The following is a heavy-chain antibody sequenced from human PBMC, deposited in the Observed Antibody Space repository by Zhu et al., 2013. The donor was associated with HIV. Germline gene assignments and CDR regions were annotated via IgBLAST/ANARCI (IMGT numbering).Heavy chain of an antibody. V-gene: IGHV1-8*01. J-gene: IGHJ4*02. CDR2: MKPESGST. CDR3: ARGFMAQSPPPGYFDY. CDR1: GYTFTNYD. Sequence: ASVKVSCKASGYTFTNYDINWVRQSAAGGVEWLGWMKPESGSTGYAPQFQGRITMTRDTSINTAYMELTAADTAIYYCARGFMAQSPPPGYFDYWGQGILITVSS. D-gene: IGHD3-10*01.